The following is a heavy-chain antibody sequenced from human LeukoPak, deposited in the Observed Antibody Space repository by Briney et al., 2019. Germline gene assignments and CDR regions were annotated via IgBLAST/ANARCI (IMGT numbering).Heavy chain of an antibody. Sequence: GGSLRLSCAASGFTVSSNYMSWVRQAPGKGLEWVSVISSGSRTYYAASVKGRFTISRDNSKNTLYLQMNSLRAEDTAVYYCARDSGWYSGPYYFDYWGQGTLVTVSS. V-gene: IGHV3-66*01. CDR3: ARDSGWYSGPYYFDY. CDR1: GFTVSSNY. CDR2: ISSGSRT. D-gene: IGHD6-19*01. J-gene: IGHJ4*02.